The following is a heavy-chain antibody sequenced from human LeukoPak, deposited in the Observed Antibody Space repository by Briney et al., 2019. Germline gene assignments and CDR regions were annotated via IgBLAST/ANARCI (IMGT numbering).Heavy chain of an antibody. D-gene: IGHD2-2*01. J-gene: IGHJ5*02. Sequence: GASVKVSCKASGYTFTSYYMHWVRQAPGQGLEWMGIINPSGGSTSYAQKFQGRVTMTRDMSTSTVYMELSSLRSEDTAVYYCARDHDVVVLAAISLGWFDPWGQGTLVTVSS. CDR2: INPSGGST. V-gene: IGHV1-46*01. CDR1: GYTFTSYY. CDR3: ARDHDVVVLAAISLGWFDP.